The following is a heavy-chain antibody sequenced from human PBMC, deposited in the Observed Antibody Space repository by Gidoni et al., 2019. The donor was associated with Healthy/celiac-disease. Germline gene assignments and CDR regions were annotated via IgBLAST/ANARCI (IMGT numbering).Heavy chain of an antibody. CDR1: GFTFSSYS. V-gene: IGHV3-48*02. CDR3: AREVERLVDYYYGMDV. D-gene: IGHD1-1*01. J-gene: IGHJ6*02. Sequence: SGFTFSSYSMNWVRQAPGKGLEWVSYISSSSSTIYYADSVKGRFTISRDNAKNSLYLQMNSLRDEDTAVYYCAREVERLVDYYYGMDVWGQGTTVTVSS. CDR2: ISSSSSTI.